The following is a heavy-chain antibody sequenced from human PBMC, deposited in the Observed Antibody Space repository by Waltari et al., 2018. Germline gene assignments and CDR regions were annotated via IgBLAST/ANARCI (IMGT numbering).Heavy chain of an antibody. D-gene: IGHD2-8*02. CDR1: GFSLTDYW. CDR3: ARYEGHCIGDFCYFPDAFDT. CDR2: IKHDGSET. J-gene: IGHJ3*02. Sequence: EELLVESGGDLVHPGGSLRLSCAVSGFSLTDYWMCWVSQAPGKGLEWVANIKHDGSETNYVDSVKGRFTISRDNAKKSVYLQMNSLRADDTAIYFCARYEGHCIGDFCYFPDAFDTWGQGTMVTVSS. V-gene: IGHV3-7*01.